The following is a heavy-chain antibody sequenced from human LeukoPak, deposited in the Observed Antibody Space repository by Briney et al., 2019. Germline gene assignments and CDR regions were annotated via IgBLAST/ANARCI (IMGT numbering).Heavy chain of an antibody. J-gene: IGHJ3*02. Sequence: GASVKVSCKASGGTFSSYAISWVRQAPGQGLEWMGGIIPIFGTANYAQKFQGRVTITTDESTSTAYMELSSLRSEDTAVYYCARESHFGGTSYDAFDIWGQGTMVTFSS. CDR2: IIPIFGTA. CDR1: GGTFSSYA. D-gene: IGHD2-2*01. CDR3: ARESHFGGTSYDAFDI. V-gene: IGHV1-69*05.